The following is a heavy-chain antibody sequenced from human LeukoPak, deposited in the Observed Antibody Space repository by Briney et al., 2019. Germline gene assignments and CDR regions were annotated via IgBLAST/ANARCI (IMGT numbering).Heavy chain of an antibody. Sequence: PSETLSLTCTVSGYSIISGFYWAWIRQSPGKGLEWVATVYHTGSTSYNPSLKSRVTISLDTSKSQFYLKLTSMTAADTALYFCARGHFRNFPGSGKQNWFDPWGQGTLVTVSS. CDR1: GYSIISGFY. CDR3: ARGHFRNFPGSGKQNWFDP. V-gene: IGHV4-38-2*02. D-gene: IGHD3-10*01. J-gene: IGHJ5*02. CDR2: VYHTGST.